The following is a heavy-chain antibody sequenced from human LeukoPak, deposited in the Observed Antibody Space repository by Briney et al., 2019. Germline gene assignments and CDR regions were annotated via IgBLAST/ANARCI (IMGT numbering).Heavy chain of an antibody. J-gene: IGHJ5*02. Sequence: PSETLSLTCSVSGYSISSGYYWGWIRQPPGKGLEWIGSIFHSGSTYYNPSLKSRVTISVDTSKNQLSLKLNSVTAADTAVYYCARGGLGWFDPWGQGTLITVSS. V-gene: IGHV4-38-2*02. CDR2: IFHSGST. D-gene: IGHD6-25*01. CDR3: ARGGLGWFDP. CDR1: GYSISSGYY.